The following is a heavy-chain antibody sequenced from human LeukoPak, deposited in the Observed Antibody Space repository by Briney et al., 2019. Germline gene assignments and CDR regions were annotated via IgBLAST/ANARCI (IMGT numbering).Heavy chain of an antibody. J-gene: IGHJ4*02. Sequence: GSLRLSCVASGFTFSSYEMNWVRQAPGKGLEWVSYISSSGSAIYYPDSVKGRFTISRDNAKNSLYLQMNSLRAEDTAVYYCARARSIGGYPSFFDYWGQGTLVTVSS. CDR1: GFTFSSYE. D-gene: IGHD3-22*01. V-gene: IGHV3-48*03. CDR2: ISSSGSAI. CDR3: ARARSIGGYPSFFDY.